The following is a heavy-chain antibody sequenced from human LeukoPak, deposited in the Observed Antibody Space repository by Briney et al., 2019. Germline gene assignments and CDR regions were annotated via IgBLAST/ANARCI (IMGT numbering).Heavy chain of an antibody. V-gene: IGHV3-23*01. CDR3: ANGPHYYDSSGPLDY. J-gene: IGHJ4*02. CDR1: GFTFSSYA. D-gene: IGHD3-22*01. CDR2: ISGSGGST. Sequence: PGGSLRLSCAASGFTFSSYAMSWVRQAPGKGLEWVSAISGSGGSTYYADSVKGRFTISRDNSKNTLYLQMNSLRAEDTAVYYCANGPHYYDSSGPLDYWGQGTLVTVSS.